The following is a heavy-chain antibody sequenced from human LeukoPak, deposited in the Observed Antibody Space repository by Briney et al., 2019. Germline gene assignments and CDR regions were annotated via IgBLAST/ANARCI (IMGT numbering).Heavy chain of an antibody. CDR2: IYYSGST. Sequence: SETLSLTCTVSGGSLSSYYWSWIRQPPGKGLEWIGYIYYSGSTNYNPSPKSRVTISVDTSNNQFSLKPHSVTAADAAVYYCAREGELSRFDPWGQGSLVTVSS. J-gene: IGHJ5*02. CDR1: GGSLSSYY. V-gene: IGHV4-59*01. CDR3: AREGELSRFDP. D-gene: IGHD3-16*01.